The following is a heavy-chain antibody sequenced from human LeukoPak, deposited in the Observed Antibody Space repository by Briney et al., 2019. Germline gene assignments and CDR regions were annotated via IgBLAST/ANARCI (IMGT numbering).Heavy chain of an antibody. J-gene: IGHJ5*01. Sequence: GGSLRLSCAASGFTFSSYAMSWVRQAPGKGLEWVSVMFSGGATYFADSVKGRFTISRDDSNNTLSLHMKTLRTDDTAVYYCAKGVGVRGVIPQTLDSWGQGTLVIVSS. V-gene: IGHV3-23*01. CDR1: GFTFSSYA. CDR3: AKGVGVRGVIPQTLDS. D-gene: IGHD3-10*01. CDR2: MFSGGAT.